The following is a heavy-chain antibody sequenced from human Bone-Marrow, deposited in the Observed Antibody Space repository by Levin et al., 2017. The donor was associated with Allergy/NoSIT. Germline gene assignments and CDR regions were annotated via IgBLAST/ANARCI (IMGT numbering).Heavy chain of an antibody. V-gene: IGHV3-74*01. Sequence: SCAGSGFTFSNYWMHWVRQAPGKGLVWVSVINTDGSITNYADSVKGRFTISRDNAKNTLYLQMDSLGAEDTAVYYCARATAMVFDAFDIWGQGTMVTVSS. J-gene: IGHJ3*02. D-gene: IGHD5-18*01. CDR3: ARATAMVFDAFDI. CDR2: INTDGSIT. CDR1: GFTFSNYW.